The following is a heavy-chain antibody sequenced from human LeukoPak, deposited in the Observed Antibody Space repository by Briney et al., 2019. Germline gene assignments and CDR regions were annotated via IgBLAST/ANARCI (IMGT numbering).Heavy chain of an antibody. D-gene: IGHD5-24*01. CDR2: INAGNGNT. J-gene: IGHJ4*02. Sequence: ASVKVSCKASEYTFTDYAINWVRQAPGQRLEWMGWINAGNGNTKYSQKFQGRVTITRDTSASTAYMELSSLTSEDTAAYYCARGRWSATTATYYLDFWGQGTLVTVSS. V-gene: IGHV1-3*01. CDR3: ARGRWSATTATYYLDF. CDR1: EYTFTDYA.